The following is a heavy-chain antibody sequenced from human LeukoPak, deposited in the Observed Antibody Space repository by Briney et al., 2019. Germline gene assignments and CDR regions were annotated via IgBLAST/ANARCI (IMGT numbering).Heavy chain of an antibody. CDR3: AKGLYSGSYDGFDS. D-gene: IGHD1-26*01. CDR1: GFTFRSYA. CDR2: ISGGVGST. V-gene: IGHV3-23*01. Sequence: GGSLRLSCAASGFTFRSYAMSWVRPAPGKGLEWGSVISGGVGSTYYTDSEKGRFTISRDNSKNPLYLQMNSLRAEDTAVYYCAKGLYSGSYDGFDSWGQGALVTVSS. J-gene: IGHJ4*02.